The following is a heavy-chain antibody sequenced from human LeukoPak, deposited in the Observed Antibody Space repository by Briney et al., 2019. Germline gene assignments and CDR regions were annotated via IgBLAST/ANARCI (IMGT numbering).Heavy chain of an antibody. J-gene: IGHJ4*02. CDR1: GFTFSSYS. V-gene: IGHV3-21*01. D-gene: IGHD6-19*01. CDR2: ISSSSSYI. Sequence: GGSLRLSCAASGFTFSSYSMNWVRQAPGKGLEWVSSISSSSSYIYYADSVKGRFTISRDNAKNSLYLQMNSLRAEDTAVYYCARSGLGQWLVSYYFDYWGQGTLVTVSS. CDR3: ARSGLGQWLVSYYFDY.